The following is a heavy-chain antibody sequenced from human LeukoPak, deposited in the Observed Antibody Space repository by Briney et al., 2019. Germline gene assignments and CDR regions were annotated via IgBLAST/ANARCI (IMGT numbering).Heavy chain of an antibody. CDR1: GGTSSSYA. V-gene: IGHV1-69*13. J-gene: IGHJ6*02. D-gene: IGHD1-1*01. CDR3: ARGEGVEDYYYYYGMDV. CDR2: IIPIFGTA. Sequence: SVKVSCKASGGTSSSYAISWVRQAPGQGLEWMGGIIPIFGTANYAQKFQGRVTITADESTSTAYMELSSLRSEDTAVYYCARGEGVEDYYYYYGMDVWGQGTTVTVSS.